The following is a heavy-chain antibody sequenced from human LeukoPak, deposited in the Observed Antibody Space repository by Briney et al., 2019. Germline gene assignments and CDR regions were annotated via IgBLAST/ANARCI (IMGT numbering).Heavy chain of an antibody. CDR1: GFTFSSYW. J-gene: IGHJ4*02. V-gene: IGHV3-74*01. Sequence: GGSLRLSCAVSGFTFSSYWMHWVRQAPGKGLVWVSRIDRDGSRINYADSVKGRFAISRDNGKNTLFLQMNSLRAEDAAVYYCVRGNDYGGPHYWGQGVLVTVSS. CDR3: VRGNDYGGPHY. CDR2: IDRDGSRI. D-gene: IGHD4-23*01.